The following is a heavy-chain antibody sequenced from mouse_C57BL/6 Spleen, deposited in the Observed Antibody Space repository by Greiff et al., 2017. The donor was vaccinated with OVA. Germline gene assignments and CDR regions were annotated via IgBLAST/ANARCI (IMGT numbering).Heavy chain of an antibody. D-gene: IGHD1-3*01. CDR2: ISYDGSN. J-gene: IGHJ2*01. V-gene: IGHV3-6*01. CDR1: GYSITSGYY. CDR3: ARGVASWSNFFDY. Sequence: EVHLVESGPGLVKPSQSLSLTCSVTGYSITSGYYWNWIRQFPGNKLEWMGYISYDGSNNYNPSLKNRISITRDTSKNQFFLKLNSVTTEDTATYYCARGVASWSNFFDYWGQGTTLTVSS.